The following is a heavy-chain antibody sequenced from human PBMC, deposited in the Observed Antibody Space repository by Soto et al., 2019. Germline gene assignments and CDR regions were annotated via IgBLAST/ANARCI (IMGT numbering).Heavy chain of an antibody. J-gene: IGHJ6*02. D-gene: IGHD3-22*01. CDR3: ARDLHYYDSSGYYQGGNYYYYGMDV. V-gene: IGHV1-69*06. CDR1: GGTFSSYA. CDR2: IIPIFGTA. Sequence: SVKVSCKASGGTFSSYAISWVRQAPGQGLEWMGGIIPIFGTANYAQKFQGRVTITADKSTSTAYMELSSLRSEDTAVYYCARDLHYYDSSGYYQGGNYYYYGMDVWGQGTTVTVSS.